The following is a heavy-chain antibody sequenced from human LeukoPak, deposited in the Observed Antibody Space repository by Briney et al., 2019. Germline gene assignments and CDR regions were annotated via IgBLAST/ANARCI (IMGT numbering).Heavy chain of an antibody. V-gene: IGHV3-30*18. Sequence: PGGSLRLSCAASGFTFSSYGMHWVRQAPGKGLEWVAVISYDGSNKYYADSVKGRFTISRDNSKNTLYLQMNSLRAEDTAVYYCAKDGYYYDSSGYYGVYYYYMDVWGKGTTVTISS. J-gene: IGHJ6*03. CDR3: AKDGYYYDSSGYYGVYYYYMDV. D-gene: IGHD3-22*01. CDR1: GFTFSSYG. CDR2: ISYDGSNK.